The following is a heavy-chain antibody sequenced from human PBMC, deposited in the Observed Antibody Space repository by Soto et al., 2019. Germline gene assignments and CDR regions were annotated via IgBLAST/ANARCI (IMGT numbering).Heavy chain of an antibody. CDR1: GYTFTGYY. J-gene: IGHJ6*02. Sequence: ASVKVSCKASGYTFTGYYMHWVRQAPGQGLEWMGIINPSGGSTSYAQKFQGRVTMTRDTSTSTVYMELSSLRSEDTAVYYCARDATFEFDLEWLLDYYYYGMDVWGQGTTVTVSS. CDR2: INPSGGST. D-gene: IGHD3-3*01. V-gene: IGHV1-46*01. CDR3: ARDATFEFDLEWLLDYYYYGMDV.